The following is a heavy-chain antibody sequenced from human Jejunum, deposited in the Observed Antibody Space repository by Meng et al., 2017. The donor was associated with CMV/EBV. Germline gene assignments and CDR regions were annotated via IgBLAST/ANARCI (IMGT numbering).Heavy chain of an antibody. CDR3: ARDPFLPKLL. J-gene: IGHJ4*02. V-gene: IGHV3-53*01. CDR1: GFTISSND. D-gene: IGHD3-3*01. CDR2: IFSDEGT. Sequence: VLLVVAVEDLIQPGGSLRLSCEASGFTISSNDINWVLQAPGKSLEWVSVIFSDEGTRYADSAKGRFTISRDNSKNTVYLQMNDLRVEDTAVYYCARDPFLPKLLWGQGTLVTVSS.